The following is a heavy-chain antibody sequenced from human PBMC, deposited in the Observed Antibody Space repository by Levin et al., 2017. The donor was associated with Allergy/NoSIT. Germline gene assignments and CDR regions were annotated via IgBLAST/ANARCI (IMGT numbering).Heavy chain of an antibody. CDR2: ISFDGSNK. Sequence: PAGGSLRLSCAASGFTFSSYAMHWVRQAPGKGLEWVSTISFDGSNKFYGDSVKGRFTISRDNSKGMLSLQMNSLRAEDTAVYYCASSGGSGAYIYYFYAMDVWGQGTTVTVSS. CDR1: GFTFSSYA. J-gene: IGHJ6*02. D-gene: IGHD3-10*01. V-gene: IGHV3-33*05. CDR3: ASSGGSGAYIYYFYAMDV.